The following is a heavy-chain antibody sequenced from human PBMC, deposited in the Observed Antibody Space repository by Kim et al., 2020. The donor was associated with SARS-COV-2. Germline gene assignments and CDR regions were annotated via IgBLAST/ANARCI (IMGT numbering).Heavy chain of an antibody. Sequence: ANYAQKFQGRVTITADESTSTAYMELSSLRSEDTAVYYCAGNRGVNNFDYWGQGTLVTVSS. J-gene: IGHJ4*02. D-gene: IGHD3-10*01. V-gene: IGHV1-69*01. CDR3: AGNRGVNNFDY. CDR2: A.